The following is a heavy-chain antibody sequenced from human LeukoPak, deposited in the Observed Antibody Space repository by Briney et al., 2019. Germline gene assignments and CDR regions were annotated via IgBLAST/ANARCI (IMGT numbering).Heavy chain of an antibody. CDR1: GFTFSSYA. Sequence: PGRSLRLSCAASGFTFSSYAMHWVRQAPGKGLEWVAVISYDGSNKYYADSVKGRFTISRDNSKNTLYLQMNSLRAEDTAVYYCARGQGGQTKRAAAYYMDVWGKGTTVTVSS. D-gene: IGHD6-13*01. V-gene: IGHV3-30-3*01. J-gene: IGHJ6*03. CDR3: ARGQGGQTKRAAAYYMDV. CDR2: ISYDGSNK.